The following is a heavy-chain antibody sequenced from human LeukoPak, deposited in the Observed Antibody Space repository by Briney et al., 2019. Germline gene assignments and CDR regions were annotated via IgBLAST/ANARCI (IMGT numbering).Heavy chain of an antibody. V-gene: IGHV1-8*01. J-gene: IGHJ5*02. CDR3: ARALSNILTGYHNWFDP. CDR1: GYTFTSYD. Sequence: GASVKVSCQASGYTFTSYDINWVRQATGQGLEWMGWMNPNSGNTGYAQKFQGRVTMTRNTSISTAYMELSSLRSEDTAVYYCARALSNILTGYHNWFDPWGQGTLVTVSS. D-gene: IGHD3-9*01. CDR2: MNPNSGNT.